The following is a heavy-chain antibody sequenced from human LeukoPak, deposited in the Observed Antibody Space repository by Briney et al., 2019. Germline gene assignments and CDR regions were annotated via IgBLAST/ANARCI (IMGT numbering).Heavy chain of an antibody. V-gene: IGHV1-2*02. J-gene: IGHJ3*02. CDR1: GYTFTGYY. CDR3: ARDPIRYYYDSSGYSPPDAFDI. D-gene: IGHD3-22*01. CDR2: INPNSGGT. Sequence: ASVKVSCKASGYTFTGYYMHWVRQAPGQGLEWMGWINPNSGGTNYAQKFQGGVTMTRDTSISTAYMELSRLRSDDTAVYYCARDPIRYYYDSSGYSPPDAFDIWGQGTMVTVSS.